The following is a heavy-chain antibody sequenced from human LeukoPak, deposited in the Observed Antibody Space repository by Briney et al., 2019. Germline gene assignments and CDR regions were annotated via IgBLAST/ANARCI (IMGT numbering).Heavy chain of an antibody. D-gene: IGHD1-1*01. CDR2: ISWNSGSI. CDR3: AKDLSTQEGFDY. V-gene: IGHV3-9*01. Sequence: GGSLRLSCAASGVTIDDYAMHWVRQAPGKGLEWVSGISWNSGSIGYADSVKGRFTISRDNAKNSLYLQMNSLRAEDTALYYCAKDLSTQEGFDYWGQGTLVTVSS. CDR1: GVTIDDYA. J-gene: IGHJ4*02.